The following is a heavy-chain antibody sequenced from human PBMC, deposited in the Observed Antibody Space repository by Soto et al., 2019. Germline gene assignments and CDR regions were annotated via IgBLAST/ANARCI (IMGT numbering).Heavy chain of an antibody. CDR1: GFTFSSYG. Sequence: GGSLRLSCAASGFTFSSYGMHWVRQAPGKGLEWVAVISYDGSNKYYADSVKGRFTISRDNSKNTLYLQMNSLRAEDTAVYYCAKDGRAYSYGVYGDYADYFVYWGQGTLVTVSS. CDR3: AKDGRAYSYGVYGDYADYFVY. J-gene: IGHJ4*02. CDR2: ISYDGSNK. V-gene: IGHV3-30*18. D-gene: IGHD4-17*01.